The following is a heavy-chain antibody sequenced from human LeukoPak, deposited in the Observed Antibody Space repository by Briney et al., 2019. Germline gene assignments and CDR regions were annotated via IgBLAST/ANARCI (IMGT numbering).Heavy chain of an antibody. CDR1: GFTFIGYY. V-gene: IGHV1-46*01. J-gene: IGHJ3*02. Sequence: RRASVKVSCKASGFTFIGYYIQWVRQAPGQGLEWMGIINPSGGRTTYAQKFQGRVTMTRDMSTSTVYMELNSLRSEDTAVFYCASRGRNDVGAFDIWGQGTMVTVSS. D-gene: IGHD2-8*01. CDR2: INPSGGRT. CDR3: ASRGRNDVGAFDI.